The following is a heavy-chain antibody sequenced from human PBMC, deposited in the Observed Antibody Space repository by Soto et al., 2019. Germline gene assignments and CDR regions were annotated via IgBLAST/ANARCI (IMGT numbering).Heavy chain of an antibody. J-gene: IGHJ4*02. CDR3: AKVRATVTSLAGFDY. D-gene: IGHD4-17*01. V-gene: IGHV3-30*18. Sequence: TLRLSCAASGCTFSSYSMCCVSQAPPEKLLWVAVKSYDSGNTYYADSVKSRFTISRDNSKNTLYLQMNSLTAEDTAVYYCAKVRATVTSLAGFDYWGQGTLVTVSS. CDR1: GCTFSSYS. CDR2: KSYDSGNT.